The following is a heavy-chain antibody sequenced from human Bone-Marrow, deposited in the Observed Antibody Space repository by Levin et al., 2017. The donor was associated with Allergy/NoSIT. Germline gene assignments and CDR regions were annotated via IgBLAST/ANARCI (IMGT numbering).Heavy chain of an antibody. CDR2: IYYSGST. Sequence: HSQTLSLTCTVSGGSISSGDYYWSWIRQPPGKGLEWIGYIYYSGSTYYNPSLKSRVTISVDTSKNQFSLKLSSVTAADTAVYYCARDTGHGSGPNWFDPWGQGTLVTVSS. CDR3: ARDTGHGSGPNWFDP. D-gene: IGHD3-10*01. V-gene: IGHV4-30-4*01. J-gene: IGHJ5*02. CDR1: GGSISSGDYY.